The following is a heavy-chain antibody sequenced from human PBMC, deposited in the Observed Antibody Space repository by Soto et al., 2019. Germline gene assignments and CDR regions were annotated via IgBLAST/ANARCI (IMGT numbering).Heavy chain of an antibody. D-gene: IGHD3-10*01. Sequence: GWSLRLSCAASGFTFSSYSMNWVRQAPGKGLEWVSSISSSSSYIYYADSVKGRFTISRDNAKNSLYLQMNSLRAEDTAVYYCARDREMGFGERPIDYWGQGTLVTVSS. CDR1: GFTFSSYS. J-gene: IGHJ4*02. V-gene: IGHV3-21*01. CDR2: ISSSSSYI. CDR3: ARDREMGFGERPIDY.